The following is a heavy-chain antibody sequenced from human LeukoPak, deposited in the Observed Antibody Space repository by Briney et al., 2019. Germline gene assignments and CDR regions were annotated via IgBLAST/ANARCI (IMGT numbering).Heavy chain of an antibody. V-gene: IGHV3-64*01. J-gene: IGHJ4*02. Sequence: PGGSLRLSCAASGFTLSSYALHWVRQAPGKGLEYVSAISASGGSTYYANSVKGRFTISRDNSKNTLYLQMGSLRIEDMAVYYCARVPNAGYSGGWYWDYFDFWGQGTLVTVSS. D-gene: IGHD6-19*01. CDR2: ISASGGST. CDR3: ARVPNAGYSGGWYWDYFDF. CDR1: GFTLSSYA.